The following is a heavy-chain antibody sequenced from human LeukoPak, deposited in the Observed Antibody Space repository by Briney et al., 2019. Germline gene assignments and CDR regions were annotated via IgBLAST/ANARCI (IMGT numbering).Heavy chain of an antibody. V-gene: IGHV1-18*01. D-gene: IGHD3-3*01. J-gene: IGHJ4*02. Sequence: ASVKVSCKASGYTFTSYGISWVRQAPGQGLEWMGWISAYNGNTNYAQKFQGRVTITADKSTSTAYMELSSLRSEDTAVYYCARGSYYDFWSGYYPDYWGQGTLVTVSS. CDR1: GYTFTSYG. CDR2: ISAYNGNT. CDR3: ARGSYYDFWSGYYPDY.